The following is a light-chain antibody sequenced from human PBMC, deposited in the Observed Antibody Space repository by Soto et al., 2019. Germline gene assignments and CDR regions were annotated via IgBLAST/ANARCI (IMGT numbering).Light chain of an antibody. CDR3: SSYTSSSSLWV. CDR1: SSDVGGYNY. V-gene: IGLV2-14*01. CDR2: DVS. Sequence: SVLTQPASVSGSPGQSITISCTGTSSDVGGYNYVSWYQQHPGKAPKLMIYDVSNRPSGVSNRFSGSKSGNTASLTMSGLQAEDEADYYCSSYTSSSSLWVFGTGTKLTVL. J-gene: IGLJ1*01.